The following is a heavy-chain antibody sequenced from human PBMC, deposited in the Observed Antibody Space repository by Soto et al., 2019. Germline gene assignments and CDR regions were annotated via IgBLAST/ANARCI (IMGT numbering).Heavy chain of an antibody. CDR2: IYYSGST. V-gene: IGHV4-39*01. Sequence: QLQLQESGPGLVKPSETLSLTCTVSGGSISSSSYYWGWIRQPPGKGLEWIGSIYYSGSTYYNPSLKSRVTISVDPSKNQFSLKLGSVTAADTAVYYCALTFGGVIVIPCWYFDLWGRGTLVTVSS. CDR1: GGSISSSSYY. CDR3: ALTFGGVIVIPCWYFDL. J-gene: IGHJ2*01. D-gene: IGHD3-16*02.